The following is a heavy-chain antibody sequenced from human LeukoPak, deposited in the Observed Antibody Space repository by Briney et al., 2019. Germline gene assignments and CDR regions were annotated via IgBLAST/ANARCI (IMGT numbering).Heavy chain of an antibody. J-gene: IGHJ6*04. V-gene: IGHV1-69*06. Sequence: GASVKVSCKASGYTSTSYGISWVRQAPGQGLEWMGGIIPLFGTPDYAQKFQDRLTITADKSTSTAYMELSSLRSEDTAVYYCASATLRCSGGSCYEMDVWGKGTTVTVSS. CDR2: IIPLFGTP. CDR1: GYTSTSYG. CDR3: ASATLRCSGGSCYEMDV. D-gene: IGHD2-15*01.